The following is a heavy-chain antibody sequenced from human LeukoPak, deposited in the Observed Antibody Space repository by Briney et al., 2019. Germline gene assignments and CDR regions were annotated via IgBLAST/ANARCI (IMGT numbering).Heavy chain of an antibody. CDR2: ISTGGTYI. CDR1: GFTFSTYT. CDR3: ARSMGNYGGKVPFDY. J-gene: IGHJ4*02. V-gene: IGHV3-21*04. Sequence: GGFLRLSCAASGFTFSTYTMNWVRQAPGKGLEWVSSISTGGTYIYYADSVRGRFTISRDNAKNTLYLQMNSLRAEDTAVYYCARSMGNYGGKVPFDYWGQGTLVTVSS. D-gene: IGHD4-23*01.